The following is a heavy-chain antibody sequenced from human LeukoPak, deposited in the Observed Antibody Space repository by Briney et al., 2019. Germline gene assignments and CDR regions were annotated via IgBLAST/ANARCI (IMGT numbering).Heavy chain of an antibody. CDR3: AKDSGWRLIHY. D-gene: IGHD2-21*02. V-gene: IGHV3-74*01. CDR1: GFTFSSYW. CDR2: ISTDGSAT. Sequence: PGGSLRLSCAASGFTFSSYWMHWVRQAPGKGLVWVSRISTDGSATTYADSVKGRFTISRDNAKNLLYLQMNSLTAEDTAVYFCAKDSGWRLIHYWGQGALVTVSS. J-gene: IGHJ4*02.